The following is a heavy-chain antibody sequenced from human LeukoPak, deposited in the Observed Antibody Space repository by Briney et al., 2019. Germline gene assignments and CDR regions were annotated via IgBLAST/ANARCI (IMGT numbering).Heavy chain of an antibody. CDR3: ARGKYSIDY. J-gene: IGHJ4*02. CDR2: IYYTGST. V-gene: IGHV4-59*01. D-gene: IGHD2-15*01. Sequence: SETLSLTCSVSSGFISSYYWTWIRQSPGKGLEWIGYIYYTGSTSYNPSLQSRVTISVDTSKNQFSLRPNSVTAADTAVYYCARGKYSIDYWGQGTLVTVSS. CDR1: SGFISSYY.